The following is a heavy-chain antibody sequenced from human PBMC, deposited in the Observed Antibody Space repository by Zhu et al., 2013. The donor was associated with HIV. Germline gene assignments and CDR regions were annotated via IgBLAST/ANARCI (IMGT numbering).Heavy chain of an antibody. CDR2: MNPNSGNT. D-gene: IGHD3-9*01. V-gene: IGHV1-8*03. J-gene: IGHJ5*02. Sequence: QVQLVQSGTEVKKPGASVKVSCKASGYTFTRYDINWVRQATGQGLEWMGWMNPNSGNTGYAQKFQGRVTITRNTSISTAYMELNSLRSEDTAIYYCAGGGSNDWLGRFDPWGQGTLVHRLL. CDR3: AGGGSNDWLGRFDP. CDR1: GYTFTRYD.